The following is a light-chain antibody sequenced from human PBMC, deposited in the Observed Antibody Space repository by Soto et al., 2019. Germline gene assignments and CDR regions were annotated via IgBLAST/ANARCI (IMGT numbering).Light chain of an antibody. CDR1: QSVSSSY. Sequence: IVLTQSPGTLSLSPGERATLSCRASQSVSSSYLAWYQQKPGQAPRLLIYGASSRATGIPDRFSGSGSGTDFTLTISRLEPEDCAGYYCQQYGSSPPWTFGQGTKGEIK. CDR3: QQYGSSPPWT. CDR2: GAS. J-gene: IGKJ1*01. V-gene: IGKV3-20*01.